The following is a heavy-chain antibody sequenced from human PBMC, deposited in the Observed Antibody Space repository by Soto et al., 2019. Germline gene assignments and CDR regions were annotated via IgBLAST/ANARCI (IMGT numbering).Heavy chain of an antibody. CDR2: INHSGST. CDR1: GGSFSGYY. CDR3: ARGRRNSRSGWFDP. D-gene: IGHD6-6*01. Sequence: QVQLQQWGAGLLKPSETLSLTCAVYGGSFSGYYWSWIRQPPGKGLEWIGEINHSGSTNYNPSLKSRVTISVDTSKHQFSLKLSSVTPADTAVYYCARGRRNSRSGWFDPWGQGTLVTVSS. J-gene: IGHJ5*02. V-gene: IGHV4-34*01.